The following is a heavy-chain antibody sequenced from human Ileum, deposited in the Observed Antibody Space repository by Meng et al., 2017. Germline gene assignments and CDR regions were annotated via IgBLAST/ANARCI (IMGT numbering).Heavy chain of an antibody. Sequence: EVQLVESGGGVVQPGGSLRLACAAPGVTFNNYDMSWVRQAPGKGLEWVSAIGGSDGRTFYADSVKGRFIISTDNSKKTLYLQMDSLRAEDTAVYYCAKGQLFASYYDYWGQGTLVTVSS. CDR2: IGGSDGRT. CDR3: AKGQLFASYYDY. CDR1: GVTFNNYD. V-gene: IGHV3-23*04. D-gene: IGHD6-6*01. J-gene: IGHJ4*02.